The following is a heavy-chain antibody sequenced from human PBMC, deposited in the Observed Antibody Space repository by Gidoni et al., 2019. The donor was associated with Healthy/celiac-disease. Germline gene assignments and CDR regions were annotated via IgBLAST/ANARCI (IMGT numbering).Heavy chain of an antibody. Sequence: EVQLLESGGGLVQPGGSLRLSCAASGFTFSSYAMSWVLQAPGKGLEWVSAISGSGSSTYYADSVKGRFTIYRDNSKNTLYLQMNSLRAEDTAVYYCAKTGGPPKRDYWGQGTLVTVSS. CDR1: GFTFSSYA. CDR3: AKTGGPPKRDY. CDR2: ISGSGSST. V-gene: IGHV3-23*01. J-gene: IGHJ4*02. D-gene: IGHD6-25*01.